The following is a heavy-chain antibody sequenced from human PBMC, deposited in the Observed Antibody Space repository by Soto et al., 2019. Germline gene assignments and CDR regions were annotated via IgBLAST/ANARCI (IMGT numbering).Heavy chain of an antibody. J-gene: IGHJ5*02. CDR3: ARGYCSSTSCYIWDNWFDP. V-gene: IGHV4-59*01. Sequence: SETLSLTCTVSGGSISSYGWSWIRQPPGKGLEWIGYIYYSGRTNYNPSLKSRVTISVDTSKNQFSLKLSSVTAADTAVYYCARGYCSSTSCYIWDNWFDPWGQGTLVTVSS. CDR2: IYYSGRT. D-gene: IGHD2-2*02. CDR1: GGSISSYG.